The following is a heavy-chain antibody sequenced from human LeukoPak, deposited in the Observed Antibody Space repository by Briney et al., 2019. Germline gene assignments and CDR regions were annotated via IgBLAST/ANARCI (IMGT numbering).Heavy chain of an antibody. D-gene: IGHD3-9*01. V-gene: IGHV3-48*03. Sequence: QPGGSLRLSCAASGFTFSSYEMNWVRQAPGKGLEWVSYISSSGSTIYYADSVKGRLTISRDNAKNLLYLQMNSLRDEDTAVYYCARFETSHYSNVFEMWGQGTMVTVSS. CDR1: GFTFSSYE. CDR3: ARFETSHYSNVFEM. J-gene: IGHJ3*02. CDR2: ISSSGSTI.